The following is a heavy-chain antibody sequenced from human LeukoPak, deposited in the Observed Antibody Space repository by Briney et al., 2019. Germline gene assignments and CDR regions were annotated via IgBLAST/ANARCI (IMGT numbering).Heavy chain of an antibody. J-gene: IGHJ4*02. CDR1: GFTFSSYG. CDR2: ISYDGSNK. CDR3: AKDVDPFGSGSYVEGFDY. Sequence: GGSLRLSCAASGFTFSSYGMHWVRQAPGKGLEWVAVISYDGSNKYYAASVKGRFTISRDNSKNTLYLQMSSLRAEDTAVYYCAKDVDPFGSGSYVEGFDYWGQGTLVTVSS. D-gene: IGHD3-10*01. V-gene: IGHV3-30*18.